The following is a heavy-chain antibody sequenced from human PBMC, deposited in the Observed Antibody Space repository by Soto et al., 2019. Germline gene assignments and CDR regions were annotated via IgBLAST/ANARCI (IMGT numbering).Heavy chain of an antibody. Sequence: VASVKVSCKASGFDFGSFGIQFLRQTRGRGLEWIGWIVVASGRTNYARQFQGRVAFSRDMSSTTAYMDLYDLKSDDTAVYFCSADHPHTAIGWPVWGQGTTVT. CDR3: SADHPHTAIGWPV. J-gene: IGHJ6*02. V-gene: IGHV1-58*02. CDR1: GFDFGSFG. CDR2: IVVASGRT.